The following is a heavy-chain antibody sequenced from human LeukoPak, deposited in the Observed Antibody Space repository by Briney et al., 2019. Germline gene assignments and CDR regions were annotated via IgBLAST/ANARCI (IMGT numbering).Heavy chain of an antibody. CDR2: ISGSGGST. V-gene: IGHV3-23*01. J-gene: IGHJ4*02. D-gene: IGHD2-8*01. Sequence: GGSLRLSCAASGFTFSSYAMSWVRQAPGKGLEWVSAISGSGGSTYYADSVKGRFTISRDNSKNTLYLQMNSLRAEDTAVYYCAKDTVVLMVYGTSDYWGQGTLVTVSS. CDR3: AKDTVVLMVYGTSDY. CDR1: GFTFSSYA.